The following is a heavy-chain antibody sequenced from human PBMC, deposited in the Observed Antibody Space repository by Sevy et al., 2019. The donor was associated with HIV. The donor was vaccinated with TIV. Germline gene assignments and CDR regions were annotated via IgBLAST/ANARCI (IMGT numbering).Heavy chain of an antibody. CDR3: ARDQNTWYFDL. CDR2: ITGDGSST. J-gene: IGHJ2*01. Sequence: GGSLRLSCVASGFTFGNYWMHWVRQAPGKGLVWVSRITGDGSSTGDADSVKGRFTISRDNAKNTLFLQMNSLRAEDTAVYYCARDQNTWYFDLWGRGTLVTISS. V-gene: IGHV3-74*01. CDR1: GFTFGNYW.